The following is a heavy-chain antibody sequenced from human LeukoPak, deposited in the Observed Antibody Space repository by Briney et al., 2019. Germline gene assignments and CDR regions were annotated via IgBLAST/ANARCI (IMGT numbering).Heavy chain of an antibody. V-gene: IGHV1-18*01. CDR3: ARIKGDDYDILEGLGDY. CDR2: ISANNGNT. D-gene: IGHD3-9*01. CDR1: GYTFTSYG. Sequence: ASVKVSCKASGYTFTSYGISWVRQAPGQGLEWMGWISANNGNTHYAQKFQDRVTLTTDTSTTTAYMELRSLRSDDTAVYYCARIKGDDYDILEGLGDYWGQGTLVTVSS. J-gene: IGHJ4*02.